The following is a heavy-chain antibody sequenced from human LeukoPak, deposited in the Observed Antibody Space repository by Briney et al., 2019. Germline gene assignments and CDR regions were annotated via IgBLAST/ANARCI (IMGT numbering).Heavy chain of an antibody. J-gene: IGHJ4*02. CDR1: GFTFNNYA. CDR2: ISGGGTNT. D-gene: IGHD6-6*01. CDR3: AKAPSIAARRNYFDY. Sequence: GGSLRLSCAASGFTFNNYAMSWVRQAPGKGLEWVSVISGGGTNTYYGDSVKGRFTISRDNSKNTLYLQMNSLRAEDTAVYYCAKAPSIAARRNYFDYWGQGTLVTVSS. V-gene: IGHV3-23*01.